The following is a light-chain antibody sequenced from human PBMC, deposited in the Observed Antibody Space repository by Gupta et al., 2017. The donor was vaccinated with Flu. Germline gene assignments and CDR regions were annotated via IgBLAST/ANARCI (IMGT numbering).Light chain of an antibody. Sequence: GERATLTCQASQNVRSDLAWYQQKPGKAPRLLIHDAYKWATGVPARFSGSGSGTEFTFTISSLQSEDSALYFCQQYDNWLSFGGGTKVGIK. CDR1: QNVRSD. J-gene: IGKJ4*01. CDR3: QQYDNWLS. CDR2: DAY. V-gene: IGKV3-15*01.